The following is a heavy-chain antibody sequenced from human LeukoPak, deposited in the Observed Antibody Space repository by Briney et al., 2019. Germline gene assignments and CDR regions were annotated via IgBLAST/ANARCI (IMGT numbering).Heavy chain of an antibody. CDR3: ARDDLGSNHGGNWFDP. CDR1: GGSISSGGYY. V-gene: IGHV4-31*03. D-gene: IGHD5-24*01. J-gene: IGHJ5*02. Sequence: SQTLSLTCTVSGGSISSGGYYWSWIRQHPGKGLEWIGYIYYSGSTYYNPSLKSRVTISVDTSKNQFSLKLSSVTAADTAVYYCARDDLGSNHGGNWFDPWGQGTLVTVSS. CDR2: IYYSGST.